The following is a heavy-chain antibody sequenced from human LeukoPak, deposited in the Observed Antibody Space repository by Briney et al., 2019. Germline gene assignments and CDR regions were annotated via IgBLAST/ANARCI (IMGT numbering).Heavy chain of an antibody. J-gene: IGHJ4*02. CDR3: ARDRNVDTAMVTYY. CDR2: ISAYNGNT. D-gene: IGHD5-18*01. Sequence: ASVKVSCKASGYTFTSSGISWVRQAPGQGLEWMGWISAYNGNTNHAQKLQGRVTMTTDTSTSTAYMELRSLRSDDTAVYYCARDRNVDTAMVTYYWGQGTLVTVSS. CDR1: GYTFTSSG. V-gene: IGHV1-18*01.